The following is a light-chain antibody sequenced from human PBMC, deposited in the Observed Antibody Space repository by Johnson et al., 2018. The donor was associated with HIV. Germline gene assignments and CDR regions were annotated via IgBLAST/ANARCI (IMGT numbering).Light chain of an antibody. CDR1: SSNIGNNY. CDR2: ENN. J-gene: IGLJ1*01. CDR3: ATWDTSLSVYV. V-gene: IGLV1-51*02. Sequence: QSVLTQPPSVSAAPGQKVTISCSGSSSNIGNNYVSWYQQLPGTAPKLLIYENNKRPSGIPDRFSGSKSGTSVTLAITGLQTGAEADYYCATWDTSLSVYVFGTGTKVTVL.